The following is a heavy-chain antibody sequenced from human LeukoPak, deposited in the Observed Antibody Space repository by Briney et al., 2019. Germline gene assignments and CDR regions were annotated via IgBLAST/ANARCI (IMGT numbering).Heavy chain of an antibody. Sequence: GGSLRLSCAASGFTVSSNYMSWVRQAPGKGLEWVSVIYSGGSTYYADPVKGRFTISRDNSKNTLYLQMNSLRAEDTAVYYCARDRFGYADYYYYGMDVWGQGTTVTVSS. CDR2: IYSGGST. CDR1: GFTVSSNY. V-gene: IGHV3-53*01. CDR3: ARDRFGYADYYYYGMDV. D-gene: IGHD3-10*01. J-gene: IGHJ6*02.